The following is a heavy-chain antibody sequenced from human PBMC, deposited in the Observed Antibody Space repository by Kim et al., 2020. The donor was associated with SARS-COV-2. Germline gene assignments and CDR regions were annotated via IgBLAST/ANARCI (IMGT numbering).Heavy chain of an antibody. CDR1: GFTFNNYA. CDR2: VTSSGTTT. D-gene: IGHD1-26*01. Sequence: GGSLRLSCAASGFTFNNYAMTWVRQSPGKGLEWVSTVTSSGTTTYYADSVKGRFTISRDDSKNTLHLQMDSLRAEDTAVYYCAKASSRGAYLTFFDYWVPGPLVTVSS. CDR3: AKASSRGAYLTFFDY. V-gene: IGHV3-23*01. J-gene: IGHJ4*02.